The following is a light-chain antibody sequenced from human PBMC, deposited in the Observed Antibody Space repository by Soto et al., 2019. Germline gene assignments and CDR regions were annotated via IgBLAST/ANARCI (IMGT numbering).Light chain of an antibody. CDR2: EVS. J-gene: IGLJ2*01. V-gene: IGLV2-14*01. CDR3: SSYTRSSTLI. Sequence: QSALTQPASVSGSPGQSITISCTGTSSDVGAYNYVSWYQQHPGKAPKLIIYEVSNRPSGVSYRFSGSKSGNTASLTISGLQAEDEADYYCSSYTRSSTLIFGGGTKLTVL. CDR1: SSDVGAYNY.